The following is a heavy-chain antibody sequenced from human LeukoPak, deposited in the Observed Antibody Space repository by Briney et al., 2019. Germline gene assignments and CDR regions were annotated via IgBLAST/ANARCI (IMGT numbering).Heavy chain of an antibody. CDR2: IYTSGST. CDR1: GGSISGGSYY. CDR3: ARDNADIVVVAATGFWLDP. J-gene: IGHJ5*02. D-gene: IGHD2-15*01. Sequence: SETLSLTCTVSGGSISGGSYYWSWIRQPAGKGLEWIGRIYTSGSTNYNPSLKSRVTISVDTSKNQFSLKLSSVTAADTAVYFCARDNADIVVVAATGFWLDPWGQGTLVTVSS. V-gene: IGHV4-61*02.